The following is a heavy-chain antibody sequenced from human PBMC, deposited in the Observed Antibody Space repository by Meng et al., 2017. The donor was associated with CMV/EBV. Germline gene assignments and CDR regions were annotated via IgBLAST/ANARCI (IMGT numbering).Heavy chain of an antibody. Sequence: LSLTCAASGFTFSDYYMSWIRQAPGKGLEWVSYISSSGSTIYYADSVKGRFTISRDNAKNSLYLQMNSLRAEDTAVYYWARVRGNIAAGGGPNQRGYYYGMDVWGQGTTVTVSS. V-gene: IGHV3-11*01. J-gene: IGHJ6*02. CDR2: ISSSGSTI. CDR1: GFTFSDYY. CDR3: ARVRGNIAAGGGPNQRGYYYGMDV. D-gene: IGHD6-13*01.